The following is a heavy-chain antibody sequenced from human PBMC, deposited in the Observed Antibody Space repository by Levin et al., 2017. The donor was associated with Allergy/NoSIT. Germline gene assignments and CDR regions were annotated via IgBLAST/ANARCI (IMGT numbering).Heavy chain of an antibody. V-gene: IGHV3-72*01. Sequence: LSLPCAASGFIFRDHYMDWVRQAPGKGLEWVGRTRNKANSYTTEYAASVKGRFTVSRDDSKSSLYLQMNSLKTEDTAVYYCARRIVTTGGSETFDIWGQGTMVTVSS. CDR3: ARRIVTTGGSETFDI. D-gene: IGHD5-12*01. J-gene: IGHJ3*02. CDR2: TRNKANSYTT. CDR1: GFIFRDHY.